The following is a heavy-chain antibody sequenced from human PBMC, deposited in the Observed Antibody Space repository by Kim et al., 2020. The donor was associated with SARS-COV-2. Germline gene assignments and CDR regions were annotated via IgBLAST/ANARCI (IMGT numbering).Heavy chain of an antibody. CDR2: ISSSGSTI. CDR3: ASVGRAAAGTPLELPYYYYYGMDV. D-gene: IGHD6-13*01. J-gene: IGHJ6*02. CDR1: GFTFSSYE. V-gene: IGHV3-48*03. Sequence: GGSLRLSCAASGFTFSSYEMNWVRQAPGKGLEWVSYISSSGSTIYYADSVKGRFTISRDNAKNSLYLQMNSLRAEDTAVYYCASVGRAAAGTPLELPYYYYYGMDVWGQGTTVTVSS.